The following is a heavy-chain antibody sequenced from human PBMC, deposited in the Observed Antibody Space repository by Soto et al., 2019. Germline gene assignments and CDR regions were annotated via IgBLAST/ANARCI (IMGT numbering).Heavy chain of an antibody. CDR1: GYTFTSYY. D-gene: IGHD6-19*01. V-gene: IGHV1-46*03. Sequence: ASVKVSCKASGYTFTSYYMHWVRQAPGQGLEWMGIINPSGGRTSYAQKFQGRVTMTRDTSTSTVYMELSSLRSEDTAVYYCARLIAVAGIFPPAFDIWGQGTMVTVS. CDR3: ARLIAVAGIFPPAFDI. J-gene: IGHJ3*02. CDR2: INPSGGRT.